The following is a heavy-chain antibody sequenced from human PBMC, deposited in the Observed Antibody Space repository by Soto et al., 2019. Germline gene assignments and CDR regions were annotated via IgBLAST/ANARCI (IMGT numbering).Heavy chain of an antibody. CDR1: GVSIGSGDYY. V-gene: IGHV4-30-4*01. D-gene: IGHD5-12*01. J-gene: IGHJ4*02. CDR2: IYISGTT. Sequence: QVQLQESGPGLVKPSQTLSLTCNVSGVSIGSGDYYWSWIRQPPGKGLEWIGYIYISGTTYYNPALKSPPTISLDTSRNVFSLKLPSVTAADTAVYYCARVPPPYSFSYDDWGQGTLVTVSS. CDR3: ARVPPPYSFSYDD.